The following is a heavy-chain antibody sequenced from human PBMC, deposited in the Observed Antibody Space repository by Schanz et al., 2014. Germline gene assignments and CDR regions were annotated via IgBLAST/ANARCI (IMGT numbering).Heavy chain of an antibody. D-gene: IGHD3-10*01. CDR2: IYSSGST. J-gene: IGHJ6*02. V-gene: IGHV3-53*04. CDR3: ARAQGVIRLYYGVDV. CDR1: GFTVSNSY. Sequence: DVQLVDSGGGLVQPGGSLRLSCAASGFTVSNSYIHWVRQAPGKGLEWVSTIYSSGSTYYADSVRGRFTISRDNSMNTVYFQMNSLRSDDAAVYYCARAQGVIRLYYGVDVWGQGTTVTVSS.